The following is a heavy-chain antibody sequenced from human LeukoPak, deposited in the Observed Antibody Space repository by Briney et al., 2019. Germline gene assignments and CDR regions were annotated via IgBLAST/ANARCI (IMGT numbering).Heavy chain of an antibody. CDR1: GYIFTNYY. CDR3: ARDLTVTTRVPHW. J-gene: IGHJ4*02. D-gene: IGHD4-11*01. CDR2: ITPSGGDA. V-gene: IGHV1-46*01. Sequence: ASVKVSCKASGYIFTNYYIHWVRQAPGQGLEWMGMITPSGGDATYAQKFQGRVAMTRDMSTTTVYMQLSSLRSEDTAVYYCARDLTVTTRVPHWWGQGTLVTVSS.